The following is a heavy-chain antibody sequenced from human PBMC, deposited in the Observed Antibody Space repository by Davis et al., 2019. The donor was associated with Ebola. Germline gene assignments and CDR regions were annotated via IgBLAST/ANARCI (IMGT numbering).Heavy chain of an antibody. D-gene: IGHD3-3*01. CDR3: ARGSRIFGVVTPIDY. V-gene: IGHV4-30-4*08. CDR1: GGSISSGDYY. J-gene: IGHJ4*02. CDR2: IYYSGST. Sequence: LRLSCTVSGGSISSGDYYWSWIRQPPGKGLEWIGYIYYSGSTYYNPSLKSRVTISVDTSKNQFSLKLSSVTAADTAVYYCARGSRIFGVVTPIDYWGQGTLVTVSS.